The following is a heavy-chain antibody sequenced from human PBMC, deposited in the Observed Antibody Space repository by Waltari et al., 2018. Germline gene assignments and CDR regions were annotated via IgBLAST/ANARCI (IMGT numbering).Heavy chain of an antibody. Sequence: QVQLVQSGAEVKKPGASVNVSCTASGYNFIGYYIHWVRQAPGKGLGWMGWINTNTGGTKYAQKWQGRVTVTRDTSISTAYMELSSLGSDGMAVCYCARQAARNFDYWGQGTLVTVSS. V-gene: IGHV1-2*02. CDR3: ARQAARNFDY. J-gene: IGHJ4*02. CDR2: INTNTGGT. CDR1: GYNFIGYY.